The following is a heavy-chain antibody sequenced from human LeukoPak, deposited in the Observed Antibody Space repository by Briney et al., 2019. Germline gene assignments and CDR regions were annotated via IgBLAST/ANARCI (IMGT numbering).Heavy chain of an antibody. Sequence: GGSLRLSCAASGFTFSSYEMNWVRQAPGKGLEWVSYVSKSGDSIYYADSVKGRFTISRDNAKNSLYLQMNSLRAEDTAVYYCARDSRCNTHYYYGMDVWGQGTTVTVSS. J-gene: IGHJ6*02. D-gene: IGHD2/OR15-2a*01. CDR2: VSKSGDSI. V-gene: IGHV3-48*03. CDR3: ARDSRCNTHYYYGMDV. CDR1: GFTFSSYE.